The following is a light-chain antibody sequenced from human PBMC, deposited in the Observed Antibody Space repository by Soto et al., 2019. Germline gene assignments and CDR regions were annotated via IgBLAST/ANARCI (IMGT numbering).Light chain of an antibody. CDR1: SSDVGTYNY. CDR2: GVS. J-gene: IGLJ1*01. V-gene: IGLV2-14*01. CDR3: SSYTSSSTLVV. Sequence: QSVLTQPASVSGSPGQSITISCTGTSSDVGTYNYVSWYQQHPGKAPKLMIYGVSNRPSGVSNRFSASKSGNTASLTISGLQAEDEADYYCSSYTSSSTLVVFGTGTKVTVL.